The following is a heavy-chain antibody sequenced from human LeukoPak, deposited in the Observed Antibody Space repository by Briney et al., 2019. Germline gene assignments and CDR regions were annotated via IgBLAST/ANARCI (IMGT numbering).Heavy chain of an antibody. V-gene: IGHV1-69*04. CDR3: ARAPLRGYSSGAFDI. CDR2: IIPILGIA. J-gene: IGHJ3*02. CDR1: GGTFSSYA. D-gene: IGHD5-18*01. Sequence: GSSVKVSCKASGGTFSSYAISWVRQAPGQGLEWMGRIIPILGIANYAQKFQGRVTITADKSTSTAYMELSSLRSEDTAVYYCARAPLRGYSSGAFDIWGQGTMVTASS.